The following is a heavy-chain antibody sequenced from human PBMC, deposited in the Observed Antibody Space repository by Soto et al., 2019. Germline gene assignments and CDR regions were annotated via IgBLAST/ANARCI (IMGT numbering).Heavy chain of an antibody. CDR3: ARAVATIALWFAEH. CDR1: GYTFTSYG. J-gene: IGHJ4*02. CDR2: ISAYNGNT. V-gene: IGHV1-18*01. Sequence: ASVKVSCKASGYTFTSYGIAWMRQAPGQGLEWMGWISAYNGNTDYAQKVHGRVTMTSDTSTGTAYMELGSLRSDDTAMYYCARAVATIALWFAEHWGQGTLVTVPS. D-gene: IGHD5-12*01.